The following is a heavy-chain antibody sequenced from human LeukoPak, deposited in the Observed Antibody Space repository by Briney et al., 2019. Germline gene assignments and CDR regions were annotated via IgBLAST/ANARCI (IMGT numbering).Heavy chain of an antibody. Sequence: GASVKVSCKASGYTFTDYYTHWVRQVPGQRLEWMGWINSNSGDTNYAQKFQGRVTMTRDTSISTAYIELSRLTSDDTAVYYCVRQISSYWGQGTLVTVSS. CDR2: INSNSGDT. J-gene: IGHJ1*01. CDR3: VRQISSY. D-gene: IGHD2/OR15-2a*01. CDR1: GYTFTDYY. V-gene: IGHV1-2*02.